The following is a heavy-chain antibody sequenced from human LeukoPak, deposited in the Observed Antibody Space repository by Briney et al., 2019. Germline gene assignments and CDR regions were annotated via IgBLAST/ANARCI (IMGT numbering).Heavy chain of an antibody. CDR3: AKEHDYDNYYYYYYMDV. V-gene: IGHV3-30*02. Sequence: GGSLRLSCAASGFTFSSYGIHWVRQAPGKGLEWVAFIRYDGSNKYYADSVKGRFTISRDNSKNTLYLQMNSLRAEDTAVYYCAKEHDYDNYYYYYYMDVWGKGTTVTIPS. J-gene: IGHJ6*03. CDR1: GFTFSSYG. CDR2: IRYDGSNK. D-gene: IGHD4-17*01.